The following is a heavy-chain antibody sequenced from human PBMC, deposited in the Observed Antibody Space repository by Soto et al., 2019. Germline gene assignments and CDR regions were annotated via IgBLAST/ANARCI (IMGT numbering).Heavy chain of an antibody. CDR2: INPSGGST. V-gene: IGHV1-46*01. J-gene: IGHJ4*02. CDR1: GYTFTTYN. CDR3: ARESRGY. D-gene: IGHD2-2*01. Sequence: ASVKVSCKASGYTFTTYNMHWVRQAPGQGLEWMGMINPSGGSTTYTQKFQGRVTMTRDTSTSTVYMELSSLRSEDTAVYYCARESRGYWGQGTLVTVSS.